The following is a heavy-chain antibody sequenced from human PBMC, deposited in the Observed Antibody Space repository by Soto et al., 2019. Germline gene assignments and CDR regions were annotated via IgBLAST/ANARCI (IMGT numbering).Heavy chain of an antibody. D-gene: IGHD5-12*01. CDR3: AALWVYSGYDGSG. J-gene: IGHJ4*02. CDR1: GFTFTSSA. V-gene: IGHV1-58*02. CDR2: IVVGSGNT. Sequence: SVKVSCKASGFTFTSSAMQWVRQARGQRLEWIGWIVVGSGNTNYAQKFQERVTITRDMSTSTAYMELSGLRSEDTAVYYCAALWVYSGYDGSGWGQGTLVTVSS.